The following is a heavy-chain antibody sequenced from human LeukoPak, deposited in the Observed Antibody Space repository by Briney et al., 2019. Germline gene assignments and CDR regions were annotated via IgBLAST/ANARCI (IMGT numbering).Heavy chain of an antibody. V-gene: IGHV4-34*01. CDR3: ARAFDVAKDYYMDV. CDR1: GGSFSNYY. D-gene: IGHD3-9*01. CDR2: INHSGST. Sequence: SETLSLTCAVYGGSFSNYYWSWIRQPPGKGLEWIGEINHSGSTNYNPSLKSRVTISVDTSKNQFSLKLSSVTAADTAVYYCARAFDVAKDYYMDVWGKGTTVIVSS. J-gene: IGHJ6*03.